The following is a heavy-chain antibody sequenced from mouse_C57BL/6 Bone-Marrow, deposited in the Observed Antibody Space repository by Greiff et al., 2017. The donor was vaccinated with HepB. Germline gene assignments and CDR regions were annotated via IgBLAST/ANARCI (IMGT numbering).Heavy chain of an antibody. CDR3: ARRYGSSLPWFAY. D-gene: IGHD1-1*01. J-gene: IGHJ3*01. Sequence: EVMLVESGGGLVQPGGSLKLSCAASGFTFSDYYMYWVRQTPEKRLEWVAYISNGGGSTYYPDTVKGRFTISRDNAKNTLYLQMGRLKSEDTAMYYCARRYGSSLPWFAYWGQGTLVTVSA. CDR2: ISNGGGST. V-gene: IGHV5-12*01. CDR1: GFTFSDYY.